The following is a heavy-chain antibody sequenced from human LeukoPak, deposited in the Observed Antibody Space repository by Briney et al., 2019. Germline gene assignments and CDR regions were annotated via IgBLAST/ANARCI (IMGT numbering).Heavy chain of an antibody. V-gene: IGHV3-20*04. Sequence: GGSLRLSCAASGFTFDDYGMSWVRRAPGKGLEWVSGINWNGGSTGYADSVKGRFTISRDNAKNSLYLQMNSLRAEDTAVYYCARDHRDGYNLDYWGQGTLVTVSS. CDR2: INWNGGST. CDR3: ARDHRDGYNLDY. D-gene: IGHD5-24*01. CDR1: GFTFDDYG. J-gene: IGHJ4*02.